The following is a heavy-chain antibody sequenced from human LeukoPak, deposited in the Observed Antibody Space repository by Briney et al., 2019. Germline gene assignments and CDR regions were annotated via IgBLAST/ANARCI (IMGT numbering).Heavy chain of an antibody. CDR2: MFYSGTT. Sequence: SETLSLTCTVSGGSMSGYYWSWIRQSPGKGLEWIGYMFYSGTTDYNPSLKSRVTISLDTSKNQFSMNLSSVTAADTAVYYCARGVVIAPQTFDYWGQGTLVTVSS. D-gene: IGHD2-21*01. J-gene: IGHJ4*02. V-gene: IGHV4-59*01. CDR3: ARGVVIAPQTFDY. CDR1: GGSMSGYY.